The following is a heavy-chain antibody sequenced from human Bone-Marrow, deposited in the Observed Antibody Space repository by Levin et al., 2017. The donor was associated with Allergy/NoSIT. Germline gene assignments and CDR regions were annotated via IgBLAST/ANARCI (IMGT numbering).Heavy chain of an antibody. CDR2: VNHSGYT. Sequence: ETLSLTCAVYGGSFSGHYWSWIRQPPGKGLEWIGEVNHSGYTNYMPSLKSRVTISVDTSKNQFSLKVTSVTAADSAVYYCVTGVSSVTTDALDIWGQGTTVTVSS. J-gene: IGHJ3*02. V-gene: IGHV4-34*01. CDR1: GGSFSGHY. D-gene: IGHD4-17*01. CDR3: VTGVSSVTTDALDI.